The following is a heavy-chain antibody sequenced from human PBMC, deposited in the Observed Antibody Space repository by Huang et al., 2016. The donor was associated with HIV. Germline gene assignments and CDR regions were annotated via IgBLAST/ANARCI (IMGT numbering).Heavy chain of an antibody. Sequence: QVQLQESGQGLVKPSDTLSLTCIVSGDSVDSSYSYWGWVRQPPGKGLEWMGSIYSHGTTYYHTYLMSRITISVDTSKNHFSLNLKTVTAADTAVYYCSRGPSTPATELWGQGTMVTVSS. CDR2: IYSHGTT. CDR3: SRGPSTPATEL. D-gene: IGHD1-1*01. CDR1: GDSVDSSYSY. V-gene: IGHV4-39*02. J-gene: IGHJ3*01.